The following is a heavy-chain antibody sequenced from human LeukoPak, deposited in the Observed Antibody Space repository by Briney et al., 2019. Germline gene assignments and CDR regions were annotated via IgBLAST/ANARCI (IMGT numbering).Heavy chain of an antibody. V-gene: IGHV3-48*03. CDR1: GFTFSSYE. Sequence: GGSLRLSCAASGFTFSSYEMNWVRQAPGKWLEWVSYISSSGSTIYYADSVKGRFTISRDDAKNSLYLQMNSLRAEDTAVYYCAELGITMIGGVWGKGTTVTISS. D-gene: IGHD3-10*02. J-gene: IGHJ6*04. CDR3: AELGITMIGGV. CDR2: ISSSGSTI.